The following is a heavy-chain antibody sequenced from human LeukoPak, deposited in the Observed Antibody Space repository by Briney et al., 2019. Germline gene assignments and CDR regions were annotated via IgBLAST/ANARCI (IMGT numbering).Heavy chain of an antibody. V-gene: IGHV4-39*07. J-gene: IGHJ6*03. D-gene: IGHD3-10*01. CDR2: IYYSGST. CDR3: ARLRYGSGSYWMIHYYYMDV. CDR1: GGSISSSSYY. Sequence: SETLSLTCTVSGGSISSSSYYWGWIRQPPGKGLEWIGSIYYSGSTYYNPSLKSRVTISVDTSKNQFSLKLSSVTAADTAVYYCARLRYGSGSYWMIHYYYMDVWGKGTTVTISS.